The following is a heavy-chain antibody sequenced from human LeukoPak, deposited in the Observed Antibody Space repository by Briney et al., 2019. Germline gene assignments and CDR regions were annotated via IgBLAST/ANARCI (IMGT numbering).Heavy chain of an antibody. J-gene: IGHJ6*02. CDR2: IKQDGSEK. CDR3: ARYCGGDCYGMDV. D-gene: IGHD2-21*02. CDR1: GFTFSSYW. V-gene: IGHV3-7*01. Sequence: PGGSLRLSCTASGFTFSSYWMSWVRQAPGKGLEWVANIKQDGSEKDYMDSVKGRFTISRDNPRNSLYLRMNSLRAEDTAVYYCARYCGGDCYGMDVWGQGTTVTVSS.